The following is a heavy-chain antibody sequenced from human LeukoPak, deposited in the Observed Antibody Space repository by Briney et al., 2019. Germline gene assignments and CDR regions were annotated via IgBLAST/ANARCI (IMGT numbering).Heavy chain of an antibody. D-gene: IGHD5-24*01. CDR2: ISNSSTYI. CDR1: GFTLRSYT. J-gene: IGHJ4*02. CDR3: ARAFDGYNPYYFDY. V-gene: IGHV3-21*01. Sequence: GGSLRLSCAASGFTLRSYTMHWVRQAPGKGLEWVSSISNSSTYISYADSVKGRFTISRDNAKNSLYLQLSSLRAGDTAVYYCARAFDGYNPYYFDYWGQGTLVTVSS.